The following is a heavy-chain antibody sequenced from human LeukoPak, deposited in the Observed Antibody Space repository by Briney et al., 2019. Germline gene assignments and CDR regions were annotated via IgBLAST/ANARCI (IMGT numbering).Heavy chain of an antibody. J-gene: IGHJ3*02. D-gene: IGHD2-21*02. CDR1: GGSISSYY. Sequence: PSETLSLTCTVSGGSISSYYWSWIRQPPGKGLEWMGYIYYSGSTNYNPSLKSRVTISVDTSKNQFSLKLSSVTAADTAVYYCARAGAYCGGDCWGAFDIWGQGTMVTVSS. CDR3: ARAGAYCGGDCWGAFDI. CDR2: IYYSGST. V-gene: IGHV4-59*01.